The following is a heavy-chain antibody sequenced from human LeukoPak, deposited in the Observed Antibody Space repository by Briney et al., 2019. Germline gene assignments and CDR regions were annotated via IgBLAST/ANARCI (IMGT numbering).Heavy chain of an antibody. D-gene: IGHD3-10*01. V-gene: IGHV4-59*08. CDR3: ARRRGDY. Sequence: SETLSLTCTVSGGSISSYYWTWIRQPPGKGLEWIGYMYYSGSTNYNPSLKSRVTISVDTSKNQFSLKLSSVTAADTAVYYCARRRGDYWGQGTLVTVSS. J-gene: IGHJ4*02. CDR1: GGSISSYY. CDR2: MYYSGST.